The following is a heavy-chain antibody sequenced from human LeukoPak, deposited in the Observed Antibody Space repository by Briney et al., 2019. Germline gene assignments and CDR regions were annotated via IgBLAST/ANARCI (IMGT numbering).Heavy chain of an antibody. CDR3: AKVGCSGSSCYSIDY. CDR2: ISGSGGST. CDR1: GFTFSSYA. V-gene: IGHV3-23*01. Sequence: GGSLRLSCAASGFTFSSYAMSWVRQAPGKGLEWVSAISGSGGSTYYADSVKGRFTISRDNSKNTLYLQMNSLMAEDTAVSYYAKVGCSGSSCYSIDYWGQGTLVTVSS. D-gene: IGHD2-15*01. J-gene: IGHJ4*02.